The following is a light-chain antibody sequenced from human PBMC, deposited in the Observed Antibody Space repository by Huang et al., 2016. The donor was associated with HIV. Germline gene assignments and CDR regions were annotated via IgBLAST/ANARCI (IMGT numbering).Light chain of an antibody. Sequence: EIVMTQSPATLSVSPGERATLSCRASQSVSSNLAWYQQKHGQAPRLLIYGASTRVTGVPAVFSGSGSGTEFTLTISSLQSEDFAVYYCQQYDNGPIAFGQGTRLEI. CDR1: QSVSSN. CDR3: QQYDNGPIA. CDR2: GAS. J-gene: IGKJ5*01. V-gene: IGKV3-15*01.